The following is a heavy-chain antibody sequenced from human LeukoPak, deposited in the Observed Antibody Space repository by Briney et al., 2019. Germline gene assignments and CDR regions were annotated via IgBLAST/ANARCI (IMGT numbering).Heavy chain of an antibody. Sequence: SETLSLTCAVYGGSFSGYYWSWIRQPPGKGLEWIGEINHSGSTNYNPSLKSRVTISVDTSKNQFSLKLSSVTAADTAVYYCARSGPRIAVAGMLGWLDPWGQGTLVTVSS. V-gene: IGHV4-34*01. D-gene: IGHD6-19*01. CDR3: ARSGPRIAVAGMLGWLDP. CDR2: INHSGST. J-gene: IGHJ5*02. CDR1: GGSFSGYY.